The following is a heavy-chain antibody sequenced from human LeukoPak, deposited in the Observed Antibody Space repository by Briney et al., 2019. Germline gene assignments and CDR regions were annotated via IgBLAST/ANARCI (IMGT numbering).Heavy chain of an antibody. D-gene: IGHD1/OR15-1a*01. Sequence: ASVKVSCKACGYTFTGYYMHWVRQAAGQGLEWMGWIHPNSGGTNYAQRVRDRVTMTRDTSLSTAYMDLRRLRSDDTALYYCARDKGGEQRASLFDYWGQGTLVTVSS. CDR1: GYTFTGYY. CDR2: IHPNSGGT. V-gene: IGHV1-2*02. CDR3: ARDKGGEQRASLFDY. J-gene: IGHJ4*02.